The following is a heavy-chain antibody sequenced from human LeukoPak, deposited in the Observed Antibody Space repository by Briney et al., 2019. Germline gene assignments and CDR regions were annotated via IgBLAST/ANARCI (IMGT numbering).Heavy chain of an antibody. CDR3: AKSFPSGELPDY. D-gene: IGHD3-10*01. CDR1: GFTFSSYG. V-gene: IGHV3-30*18. CDR2: ISYDGSNK. Sequence: PGGSLRLSCAASGFTFSSYGMHWVRQAPGKGLEWVAVISYDGSNKYYADSVKGRFTISSDNSKNTLYLQMNSLRAEDTAVYYCAKSFPSGELPDYWGQGTLVTVSS. J-gene: IGHJ4*02.